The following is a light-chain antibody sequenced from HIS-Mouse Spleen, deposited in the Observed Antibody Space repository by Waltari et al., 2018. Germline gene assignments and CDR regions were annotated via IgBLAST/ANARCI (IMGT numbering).Light chain of an antibody. V-gene: IGLV3-1*01. CDR1: KLGDKY. CDR3: QAWDSSVV. CDR2: QVS. Sequence: SYELTQPPSVSVSPGQTASITCSGDKLGDKYACWYQQKPGQSPVLVIYQVSKRPSGIPGGFSGSNSGNTATLTISGTQAMDEADYYCQAWDSSVVFGGGTKLTVL. J-gene: IGLJ2*01.